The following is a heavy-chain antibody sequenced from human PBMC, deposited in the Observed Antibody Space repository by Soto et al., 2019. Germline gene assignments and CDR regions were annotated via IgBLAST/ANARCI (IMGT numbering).Heavy chain of an antibody. D-gene: IGHD5-18*01. CDR3: AIRRGYSYGLNY. J-gene: IGHJ4*02. Sequence: ASVKVSCKASGGTFSSYAISWVRQAPGQGLEWMGGIIPIFGTANYAQKFQGRVTITADESTSTAYMELSSLRSEDTAVYYCAIRRGYSYGLNYWGQGTLVTVSS. V-gene: IGHV1-69*13. CDR1: GGTFSSYA. CDR2: IIPIFGTA.